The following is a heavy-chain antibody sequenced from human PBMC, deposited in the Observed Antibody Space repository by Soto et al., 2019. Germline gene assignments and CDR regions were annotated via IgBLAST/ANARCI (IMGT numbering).Heavy chain of an antibody. V-gene: IGHV5-51*01. Sequence: GESRKVSCKGAGYTCASYWIAWVRQMPGKGLEWMGIIYPSDSDTRYNPSFQGQITMTVDKSISTAYLQWSSLQASDTAIYYCARRPAGMDVWGQGTTVTVSS. CDR1: GYTCASYW. CDR3: ARRPAGMDV. J-gene: IGHJ6*02. CDR2: IYPSDSDT.